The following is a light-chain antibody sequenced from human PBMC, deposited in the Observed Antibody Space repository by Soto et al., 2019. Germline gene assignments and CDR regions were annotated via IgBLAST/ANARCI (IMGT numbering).Light chain of an antibody. J-gene: IGKJ5*01. Sequence: EIVMTQSPATLSVSPGERATLSCRASQSVSSNLAWYQQKPGQAPRLLIYGASTRATGIPARFSGSGSGTEFTLTISSLQSEDFAVYYCQQYNNWSPITFGQGIRLEIK. CDR3: QQYNNWSPIT. CDR2: GAS. CDR1: QSVSSN. V-gene: IGKV3-15*01.